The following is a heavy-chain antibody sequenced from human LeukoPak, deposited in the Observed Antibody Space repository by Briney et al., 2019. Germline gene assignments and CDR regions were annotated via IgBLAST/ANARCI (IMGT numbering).Heavy chain of an antibody. J-gene: IGHJ3*02. V-gene: IGHV4-38-2*02. D-gene: IGHD3-10*01. Sequence: SETLSLTCTVSGYSISSGYYWGWIRQPPGKGLEWIGSIYHSGNTYYNPFLKSRVTISVDTSKNQFSLKLNSVTAADTAVYYCAKSNGYGLVDIWGQGTMVTVSS. CDR2: IYHSGNT. CDR1: GYSISSGYY. CDR3: AKSNGYGLVDI.